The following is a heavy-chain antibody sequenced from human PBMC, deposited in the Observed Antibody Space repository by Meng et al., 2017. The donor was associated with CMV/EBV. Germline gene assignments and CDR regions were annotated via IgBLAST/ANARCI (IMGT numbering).Heavy chain of an antibody. CDR3: AISERAYYDILTGYYNVAFDI. D-gene: IGHD3-9*01. Sequence: GSLRLSCTVSGGSISSSSYYWGWIRQPPGKGLEWIGSIYYSGSTYYNPSLKSRVTISVDTSKIQFSLKLSSVTAADTAVYYCAISERAYYDILTGYYNVAFDIWGQGTMVTVSS. V-gene: IGHV4-39*07. J-gene: IGHJ3*02. CDR2: IYYSGST. CDR1: GGSISSSSYY.